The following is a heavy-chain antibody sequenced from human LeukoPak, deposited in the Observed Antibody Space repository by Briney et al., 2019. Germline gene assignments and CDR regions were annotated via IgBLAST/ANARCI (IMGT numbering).Heavy chain of an antibody. J-gene: IGHJ5*02. CDR3: ARGSLYCSGGSCYTKNWFDP. D-gene: IGHD2-15*01. V-gene: IGHV4-39*07. CDR1: GGSISSASYY. CDR2: IYYSGST. Sequence: SETLSLTCTVSGGSISSASYYWGWIRQPPGKGLEWIGSIYYSGSTYYNPSLKSRVTVSKDTSKNQFSLTLRSVTAADTAVYYCARGSLYCSGGSCYTKNWFDPWGQGTLVTVSS.